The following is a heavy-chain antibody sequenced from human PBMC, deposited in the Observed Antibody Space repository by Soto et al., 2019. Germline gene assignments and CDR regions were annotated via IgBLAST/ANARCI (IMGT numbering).Heavy chain of an antibody. Sequence: QVHLVQSGAEVKKPGASVKVSCKGSGYGFTTYGITWVRQAPGQGLEWMAWISAHNGNTNCAQKLQGRVTVTRDTPTSTAYMELRSLRSDDTAVYYCARGRYGDYWGQGALVTVSS. V-gene: IGHV1-18*01. CDR3: ARGRYGDY. CDR1: GYGFTTYG. CDR2: ISAHNGNT. D-gene: IGHD1-1*01. J-gene: IGHJ4*02.